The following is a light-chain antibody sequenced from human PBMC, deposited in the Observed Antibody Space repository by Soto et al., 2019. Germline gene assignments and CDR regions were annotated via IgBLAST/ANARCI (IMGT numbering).Light chain of an antibody. Sequence: EIVLTQSPGTLSLSPGERATLSCRASQSISSNYLAWYQQKPGQAPRLLIYGASSRATGIPDRFRGSGSGTDFTLTISRLEPADFAVYYCQQYGSSSWTFGQGTKVEIK. CDR2: GAS. V-gene: IGKV3-20*01. J-gene: IGKJ1*01. CDR1: QSISSNY. CDR3: QQYGSSSWT.